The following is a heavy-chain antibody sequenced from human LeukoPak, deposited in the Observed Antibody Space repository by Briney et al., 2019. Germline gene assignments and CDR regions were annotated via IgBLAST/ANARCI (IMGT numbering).Heavy chain of an antibody. CDR1: GGSVSSGSYY. V-gene: IGHV4-61*01. CDR2: IYYSGST. Sequence: SETLSLTCTVSGGSVSSGSYYWSWIRQPPGKGLEWFGYIYYSGSTNYNPSLKSRVTISVDTSKNQFSLKLSSVTAADTAVYYCARDLGDGYDYWGQGTLVTVSS. J-gene: IGHJ4*02. D-gene: IGHD5-24*01. CDR3: ARDLGDGYDY.